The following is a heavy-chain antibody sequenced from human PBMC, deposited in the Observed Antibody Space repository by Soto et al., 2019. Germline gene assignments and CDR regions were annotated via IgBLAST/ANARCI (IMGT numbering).Heavy chain of an antibody. V-gene: IGHV3-48*04. CDR2: ISSSSSRI. Sequence: EVQLVESGGGLIQPGGSLRLSCAASGFSFNTYAMNWVRQAPGKGLEWISYISSSSSRIYYADSVKGRFTLSRDNAKNSLYLQKNSLRAEDKAVYYCASHPGIGAGGMDYWGQGTLVTVSS. J-gene: IGHJ4*02. CDR1: GFSFNTYA. CDR3: ASHPGIGAGGMDY. D-gene: IGHD6-13*01.